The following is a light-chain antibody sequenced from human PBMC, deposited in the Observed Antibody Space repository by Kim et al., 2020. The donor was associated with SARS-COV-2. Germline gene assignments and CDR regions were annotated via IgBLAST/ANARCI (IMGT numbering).Light chain of an antibody. J-gene: IGLJ2*01. Sequence: QSALTQPPSASGSPGQSVTISCTGTSSDVGGHNYVSWYQQHPGKAPKLMIYEVNKRPSGVPDRYSGSKSGNTASLTVSGLQAEDEADYYCSSYTGSANIFGGGTQLTVL. CDR1: SSDVGGHNY. V-gene: IGLV2-8*01. CDR2: EVN. CDR3: SSYTGSANI.